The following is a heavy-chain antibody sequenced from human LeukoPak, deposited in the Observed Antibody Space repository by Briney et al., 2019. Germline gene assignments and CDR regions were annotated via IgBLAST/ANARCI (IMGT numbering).Heavy chain of an antibody. CDR2: IYYSGST. Sequence: SETLSHTCTVSGGSISGYYWSWIRRPPGKGLEWIGYIYYSGSTNYNPSLKSRVTISVDTSKNQFSLKLSSVTAADTAVYYCAREGGVPAAIGAAFDIWGQATMVTVSS. V-gene: IGHV4-59*01. CDR1: GGSISGYY. D-gene: IGHD2-2*01. CDR3: AREGGVPAAIGAAFDI. J-gene: IGHJ3*02.